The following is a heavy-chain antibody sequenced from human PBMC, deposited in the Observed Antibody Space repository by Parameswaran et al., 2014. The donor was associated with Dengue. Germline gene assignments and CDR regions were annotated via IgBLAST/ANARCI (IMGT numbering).Heavy chain of an antibody. D-gene: IGHD2-21*02. Sequence: WVRQAPGQRLEWMGWINAGNGNTKYSQKFQGRVTITRDTSASTAYMELSSLRSEDTAVYYCARATAHYYYYYGMDVWGQGTTVTVSS. J-gene: IGHJ6*02. V-gene: IGHV1-3*01. CDR3: ARATAHYYYYYGMDV. CDR2: INAGNGNT.